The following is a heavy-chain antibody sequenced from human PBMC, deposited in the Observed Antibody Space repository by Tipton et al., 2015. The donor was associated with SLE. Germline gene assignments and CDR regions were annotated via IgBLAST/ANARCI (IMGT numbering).Heavy chain of an antibody. CDR2: IYSGGST. Sequence: SLRLSCAASGFTFSDYYMSWIRQAPGKGLEWVSVIYSGGSTYYADSVKGRFTISRDNSKNTLYLQMNSLRAEDTAVYYCAREPEWLPRGYAFDIWGQGTMVTVSS. J-gene: IGHJ3*02. D-gene: IGHD6-19*01. CDR1: GFTFSDYY. CDR3: AREPEWLPRGYAFDI. V-gene: IGHV3-53*01.